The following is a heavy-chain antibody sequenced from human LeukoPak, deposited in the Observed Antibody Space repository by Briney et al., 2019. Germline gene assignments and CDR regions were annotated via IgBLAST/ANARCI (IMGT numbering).Heavy chain of an antibody. V-gene: IGHV4-59*01. CDR2: IYYSGST. CDR3: ARAKKAYYYDSSGYYLPYFDY. CDR1: GGSISSYY. J-gene: IGHJ4*02. D-gene: IGHD3-22*01. Sequence: SETLSLTCTVSGGSISSYYWSWIRQPPGKGLEWIGYIYYSGSTNYSPSLKSRVTISVDTSKNQFSLKLSSVTAADTAVYYCARAKKAYYYDSSGYYLPYFDYWGQGTLVTVSS.